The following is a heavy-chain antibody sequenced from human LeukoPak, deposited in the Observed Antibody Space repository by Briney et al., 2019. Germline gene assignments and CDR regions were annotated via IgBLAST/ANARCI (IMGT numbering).Heavy chain of an antibody. CDR2: TYYRSKWYN. Sequence: ASQTLSLTCAISGDSVSSNSAAWNWIRQSPSRGLEWLGRTYYRSKWYNDYAVSVKSRITINPDTSKNQFSPQLNSVTPEDTAVYYCARFVAYYYDSSGYYYPYYYGMDVWGQGTTVTVSS. J-gene: IGHJ6*02. V-gene: IGHV6-1*01. D-gene: IGHD3-22*01. CDR3: ARFVAYYYDSSGYYYPYYYGMDV. CDR1: GDSVSSNSAA.